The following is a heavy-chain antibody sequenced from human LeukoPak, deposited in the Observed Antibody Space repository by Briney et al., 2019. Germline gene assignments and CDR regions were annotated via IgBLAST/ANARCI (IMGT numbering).Heavy chain of an antibody. CDR3: ARSIAAADVFDI. V-gene: IGHV4-39*07. J-gene: IGHJ3*02. Sequence: SETLSLTCTVSGGSISSGGYYWGWIRQPPGKGLEWIESGYYSGSTYYNPSPKSRVTRSVDTSKNQFSLKLSSVTAADTAVYYCARSIAAADVFDIWGQGTMVIVSS. D-gene: IGHD6-13*01. CDR2: GYYSGST. CDR1: GGSISSGGYY.